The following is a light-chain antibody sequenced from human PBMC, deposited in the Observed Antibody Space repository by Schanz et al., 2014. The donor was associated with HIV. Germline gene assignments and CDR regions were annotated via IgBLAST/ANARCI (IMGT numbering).Light chain of an antibody. CDR1: SGDIGTYAA. V-gene: IGLV2-14*01. CDR2: DFA. J-gene: IGLJ3*02. Sequence: QSALTQPASVSGSPGQSITISCTGTSGDIGTYAAVSWYQQHPGKAPKLVISDFANRPSGISPRFSASKSDNTASLTISGLQAEDEGDYYCCSCTNTNTWVFGGGTKLTVL. CDR3: CSCTNTNTWV.